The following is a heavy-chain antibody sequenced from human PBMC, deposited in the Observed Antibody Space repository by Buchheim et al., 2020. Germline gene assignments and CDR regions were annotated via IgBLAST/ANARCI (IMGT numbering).Heavy chain of an antibody. CDR3: ARDSTVYYDSSGYLLDY. Sequence: QVQLVQSGAEVRKPGSSVKVSCKASGGTFSSYAISWVRQAPGQGLEWMGGIIPIFGTANYAQQFQGRATITADESTSKAHMELSSLRSEDTAVYYCARDSTVYYDSSGYLLDYGGQGTL. CDR2: IIPIFGTA. D-gene: IGHD3-22*01. V-gene: IGHV1-69*01. J-gene: IGHJ4*02. CDR1: GGTFSSYA.